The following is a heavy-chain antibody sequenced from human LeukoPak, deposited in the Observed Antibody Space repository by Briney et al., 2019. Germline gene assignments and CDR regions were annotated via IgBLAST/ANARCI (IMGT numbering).Heavy chain of an antibody. J-gene: IGHJ4*02. CDR2: ISSSGSI. D-gene: IGHD3-10*02. V-gene: IGHV3-48*03. CDR1: GFTFSSYE. CDR3: ARLGRFVRVDYFDY. Sequence: PGGSLRLSCAASGFTFSSYEMNWVRQAPGKGLEWVSYISSSGSIYYADSVKGRFTISRDNAKNSLYLQMNSLRVEDTAVYYCARLGRFVRVDYFDYWGQGALVTVSS.